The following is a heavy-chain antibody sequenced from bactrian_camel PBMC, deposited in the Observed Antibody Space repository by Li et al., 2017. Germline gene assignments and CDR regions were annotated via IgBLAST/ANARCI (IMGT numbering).Heavy chain of an antibody. V-gene: IGHV3S63*01. Sequence: HVQLVESGGGSVQAGGSLRLSCTASELPSGDSDMGWFRQAPGKEREGVAHHYTGSGTTYYADSVKGRFTIYEDNAKNTLYLQMNGLKPEDTAMCYCAVNLRAMWPCRLQNYEDNYWGQGTQVTVS. J-gene: IGHJ4*01. D-gene: IGHD3*01. CDR3: AVNLRAMWPCRLQNYEDNY. CDR1: ELPSGDSD. CDR2: HYTGSGTT.